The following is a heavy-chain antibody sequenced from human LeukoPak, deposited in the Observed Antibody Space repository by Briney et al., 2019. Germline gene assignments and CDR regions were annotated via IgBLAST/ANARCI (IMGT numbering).Heavy chain of an antibody. CDR1: GGSIGSSSYY. J-gene: IGHJ4*02. CDR3: ARATGSRRWLQLGPRGPYYFDY. D-gene: IGHD5-24*01. V-gene: IGHV4-39*07. Sequence: SETLSLTCTVSGGSIGSSSYYWGWIRQPPGKGLEWIGSIYYSGSTYYNPSLKSRVTISVDTSKNQFSLKLSSVTAADTAVYYCARATGSRRWLQLGPRGPYYFDYWGQGTLVTVSS. CDR2: IYYSGST.